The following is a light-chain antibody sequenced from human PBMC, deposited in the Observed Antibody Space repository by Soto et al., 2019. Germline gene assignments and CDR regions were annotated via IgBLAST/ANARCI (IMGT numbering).Light chain of an antibody. J-gene: IGKJ5*01. V-gene: IGKV1-9*01. CDR3: QQLHSNPIT. CDR1: LDIGSN. Sequence: IQLTQSPSFLTASVGAIVTVTCRASLDIGSNLAWYQRKPGKAPNLLIYSASTLQTDVPSRFSGSGSGAEFTLTIDSLQPEDFATYYCQQLHSNPITFGQGTLLEVK. CDR2: SAS.